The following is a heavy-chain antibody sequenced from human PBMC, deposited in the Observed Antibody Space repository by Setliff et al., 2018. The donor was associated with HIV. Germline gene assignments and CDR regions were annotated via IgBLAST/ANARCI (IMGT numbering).Heavy chain of an antibody. CDR3: ARDNPSTYGTAWDLFDS. CDR1: GFSFSGYS. J-gene: IGHJ4*02. CDR2: IKQDGSQK. D-gene: IGHD1-26*01. Sequence: GGSLRLSCAASGFSFSGYSMKWVRQAPGEGLEWVATIKQDGSQKFYVDSVKGRFTISRDNAKNSLYLQMNNLRVEDTALYYCARDNPSTYGTAWDLFDSWGQGTLVTVS. V-gene: IGHV3-7*01.